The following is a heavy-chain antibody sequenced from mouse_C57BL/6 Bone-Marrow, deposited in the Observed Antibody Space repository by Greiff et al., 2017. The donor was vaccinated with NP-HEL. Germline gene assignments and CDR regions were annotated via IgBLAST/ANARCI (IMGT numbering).Heavy chain of an antibody. CDR1: EYEFPSHD. D-gene: IGHD2-1*01. Sequence: EVKLVESGGGLVQPGESLKLSCESNEYEFPSHDMSWVRKTPEKRLELVAAINSDGGSTYYPDTMERRFIISRDNTKKTLYLQMSSLRSEDTALYYCARHGGYGNYDYYYAMDYWGQGTSVTVSS. CDR2: INSDGGST. V-gene: IGHV5-2*01. J-gene: IGHJ4*01. CDR3: ARHGGYGNYDYYYAMDY.